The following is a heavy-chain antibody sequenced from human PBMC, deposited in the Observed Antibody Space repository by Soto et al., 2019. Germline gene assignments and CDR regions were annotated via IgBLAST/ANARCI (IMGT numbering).Heavy chain of an antibody. V-gene: IGHV1-69*01. D-gene: IGHD1-26*01. CDR3: APDASGNSLAY. Sequence: QVQLVQSGAEVKKPGSSVKVSCKASGGTFSSYTISWVRQAPGQGLEWMGGIIPIFGAAKYAQNFQDRLTVTADESTSTGYMELSSLRSEDTALYYCAPDASGNSLAYWGQGTLVIVSS. J-gene: IGHJ4*02. CDR2: IIPIFGAA. CDR1: GGTFSSYT.